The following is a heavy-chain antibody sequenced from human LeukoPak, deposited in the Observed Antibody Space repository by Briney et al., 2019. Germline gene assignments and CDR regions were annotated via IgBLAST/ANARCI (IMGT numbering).Heavy chain of an antibody. V-gene: IGHV1-46*01. J-gene: IGHJ4*02. D-gene: IGHD5-24*01. Sequence: ASVKVSCKTFGYTFTSNYMHWVRQAPGQGPEWMGVISPSGGSTTYAQKFQGRVTITADESTSTAYMELSSLRSEDTAVYYCARNRRDGYNYSWDYWGQGTLVTVSS. CDR2: ISPSGGST. CDR1: GYTFTSNY. CDR3: ARNRRDGYNYSWDY.